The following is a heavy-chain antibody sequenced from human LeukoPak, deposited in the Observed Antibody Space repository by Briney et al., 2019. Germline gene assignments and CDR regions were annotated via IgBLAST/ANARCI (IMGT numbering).Heavy chain of an antibody. CDR1: GYTFSSYY. D-gene: IGHD3-3*01. J-gene: IGHJ4*02. CDR2: IIPSDGFT. CDR3: ARAGRRLFGVVIPLSFDY. V-gene: IGHV1-46*01. Sequence: GASVKVSCKASGYTFSSYYVHWVRQAPGQGLEWMGMIIPSDGFTSYAQKFQGRVTMTRDMSTSTVYMELSSLRSDDTAVYYCARAGRRLFGVVIPLSFDYWGQGTPVTVSS.